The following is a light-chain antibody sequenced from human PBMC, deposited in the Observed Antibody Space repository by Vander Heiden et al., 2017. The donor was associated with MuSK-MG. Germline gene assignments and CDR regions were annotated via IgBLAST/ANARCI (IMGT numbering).Light chain of an antibody. CDR3: FTYAGSNNVV. V-gene: IGLV2-8*01. CDR1: SRDVGGYKY. J-gene: IGLJ2*01. CDR2: DVS. Sequence: QSALTQTPYATGSPGQSVIIPSTGNSRDVGGYKYVSWYQPHPAKAPIMMIYDVSKRTSGVPGRFSGSESGNTASLTISVLQVEDEADYYVFTYAGSNNVVFGGGTKLTVL.